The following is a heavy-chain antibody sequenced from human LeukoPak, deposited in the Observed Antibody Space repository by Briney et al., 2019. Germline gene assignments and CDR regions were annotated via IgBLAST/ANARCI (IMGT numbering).Heavy chain of an antibody. CDR3: AKGQELDDGVFDS. J-gene: IGHJ4*02. D-gene: IGHD1-1*01. CDR1: GFTFSSIS. CDR2: ISSNGETV. V-gene: IGHV3-23*01. Sequence: PGGSLRLSCAASGFTFSSISMSGVRQAPGKGLEWVSVISSNGETVYTADSVKGRFTTSRNNSRQTLFLQMSRLRVEDTATYYCAKGQELDDGVFDSWGQGTLVTASS.